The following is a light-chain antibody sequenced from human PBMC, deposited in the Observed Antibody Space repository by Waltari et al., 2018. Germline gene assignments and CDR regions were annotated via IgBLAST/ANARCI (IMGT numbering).Light chain of an antibody. CDR2: WAS. CDR3: QQYHSSPPT. Sequence: DIVMTPSPDPLAVSLGDRATLTCRSRQSIRKNFLGWYQQNPRQPPTLLIYWASTRESGVPDRFSGSGSETDFTLTINNLQAEDVAVYYCQQYHSSPPTFGQGTKLEI. CDR1: QSIRKNF. J-gene: IGKJ2*01. V-gene: IGKV4-1*01.